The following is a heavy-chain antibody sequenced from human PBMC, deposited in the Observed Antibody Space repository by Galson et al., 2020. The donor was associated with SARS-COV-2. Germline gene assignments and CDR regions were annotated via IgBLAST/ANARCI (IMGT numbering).Heavy chain of an antibody. CDR2: IYSGGST. CDR1: GFTVSSNY. J-gene: IGHJ5*02. D-gene: IGHD6-13*01. CDR3: ARGRAAAGRCGWFDP. Sequence: GGSLRLSCAASGFTVSSNYMSWVRQAPGKGLEWVSVIYSGGSTYYADSVKGRFTISRDNSKNTLYLQMNSLRAEDTAVYYCARGRAAAGRCGWFDPWGQGTLVTISS. V-gene: IGHV3-53*01.